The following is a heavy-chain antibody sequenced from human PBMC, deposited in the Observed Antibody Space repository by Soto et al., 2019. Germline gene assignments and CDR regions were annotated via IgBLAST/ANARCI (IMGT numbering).Heavy chain of an antibody. CDR3: ARDRDTAMAGPLAGFDY. J-gene: IGHJ4*02. Sequence: NPSETLSLTCTVSGGSISSGGYYWSWIRQHPGKGLEWVGYIYYSGSTYYNPSLKSRVTISVDTSKNQFSLKLSSVTAADTAVYYCARDRDTAMAGPLAGFDYWGQGTLVTVSS. CDR1: GGSISSGGYY. V-gene: IGHV4-31*03. CDR2: IYYSGST. D-gene: IGHD5-18*01.